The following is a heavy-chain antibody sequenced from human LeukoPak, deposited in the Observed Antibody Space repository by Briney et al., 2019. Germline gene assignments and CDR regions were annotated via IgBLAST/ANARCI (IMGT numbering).Heavy chain of an antibody. CDR3: AKDLSVYCDSRGFDP. CDR1: GFNFSSYG. Sequence: GGSLRLSCAASGFNFSSYGMHWVRQAPGKGLEWVAFVSCDGGNKYYVDSVKGRFTISRDNSKNTLYLQMNSLRAEDTAVYYCAKDLSVYCDSRGFDPWGQGTLVTVSS. CDR2: VSCDGGNK. J-gene: IGHJ5*02. V-gene: IGHV3-30*18. D-gene: IGHD3-22*01.